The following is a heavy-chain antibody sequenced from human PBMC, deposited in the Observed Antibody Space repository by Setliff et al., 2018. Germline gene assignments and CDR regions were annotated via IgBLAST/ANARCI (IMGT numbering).Heavy chain of an antibody. V-gene: IGHV1-69*13. J-gene: IGHJ6*03. CDR3: AGGQPLVRKYYYYMDV. CDR2: IITMFGT. CDR1: GGTFSSYV. Sequence: GASVKVSCKASGGTFSSYVISWVREAPGQGLEWMGGIITMFGTNYAQELQGRVTITADESTSTAYMELSSLGSEDTAVYYCAGGQPLVRKYYYYMDVWGKGTTVTVSS. D-gene: IGHD3-10*01.